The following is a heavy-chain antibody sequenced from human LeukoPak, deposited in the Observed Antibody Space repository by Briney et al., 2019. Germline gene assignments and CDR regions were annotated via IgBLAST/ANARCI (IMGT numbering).Heavy chain of an antibody. CDR3: AREVVPAATFDY. CDR1: GYTFTSYD. CDR2: MNPNSGNT. V-gene: IGHV1-8*01. Sequence: ASVKVSCKASGYTFTSYDINWVRQATGQGLEWMGWMNPNSGNTGYAQKFQGRVTMTRNTSISTAYMELSSLRSDDTAVYYCAREVVPAATFDYWGQGTLVTVSS. J-gene: IGHJ4*02. D-gene: IGHD2-2*01.